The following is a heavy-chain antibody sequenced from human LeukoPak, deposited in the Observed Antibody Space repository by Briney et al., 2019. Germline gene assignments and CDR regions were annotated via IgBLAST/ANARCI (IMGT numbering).Heavy chain of an antibody. V-gene: IGHV3-7*01. CDR2: IKQDGNEI. D-gene: IGHD3-10*01. Sequence: GGSLRLSCAASGFTFSNYWMSWVRQAPGKGLEWVAIIKQDGNEIYYVDSVKGRFTISRDNAKNSLYLQMNSLRAEDTAVYYCAREVLWFGEPTDAFDIWGQGTMVTVSS. CDR3: AREVLWFGEPTDAFDI. CDR1: GFTFSNYW. J-gene: IGHJ3*02.